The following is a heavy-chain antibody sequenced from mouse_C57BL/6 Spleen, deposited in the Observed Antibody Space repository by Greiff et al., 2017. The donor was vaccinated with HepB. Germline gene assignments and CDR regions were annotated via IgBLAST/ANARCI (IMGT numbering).Heavy chain of an antibody. CDR2: ISDGGSYT. D-gene: IGHD4-1*01. CDR1: GFTFSSYA. J-gene: IGHJ2*01. Sequence: EVHLVESGGGLVKPGGSLKLSCAASGFTFSSYAMSWVRQTPEKRLEWVATISDGGSYTYYPDNVKGRFTISRDNAKNNLYLQMSHLKSEDTAMYYCARAGLTGTGGYYFDYWGQGTTLTVSS. V-gene: IGHV5-4*01. CDR3: ARAGLTGTGGYYFDY.